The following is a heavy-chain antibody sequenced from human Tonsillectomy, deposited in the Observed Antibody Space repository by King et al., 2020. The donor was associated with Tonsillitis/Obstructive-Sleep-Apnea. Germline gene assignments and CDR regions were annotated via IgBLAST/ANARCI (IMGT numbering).Heavy chain of an antibody. CDR2: ISISGTTI. Sequence: VQLVESGGGLVKPGGSLRLSCAASRFTFSDYYMSWIRQAPGKGLEWVSYISISGTTIYYADSVKGRFTISRDNAKNSLYLQMNSLRAGDTAVYYCARDWSYYYGSGSSGWFDPWGQGTLVTVSS. CDR1: RFTFSDYY. CDR3: ARDWSYYYGSGSSGWFDP. V-gene: IGHV3-11*01. D-gene: IGHD3-10*01. J-gene: IGHJ5*02.